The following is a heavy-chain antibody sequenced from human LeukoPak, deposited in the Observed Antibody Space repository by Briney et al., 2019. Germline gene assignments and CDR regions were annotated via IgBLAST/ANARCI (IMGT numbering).Heavy chain of an antibody. CDR2: IIPILGIA. J-gene: IGHJ5*02. V-gene: IGHV1-69*04. CDR1: GGTFSSYA. Sequence: SVKVSCKASGGTFSSYAIGWVRQAPGQGLEWMGRIIPILGIANYAQKFQGRVTITADKSTSTAYMELSSLRSEDTAVYYCAGYSTSCCNWFDPWGQGTLVTVSS. D-gene: IGHD2-2*01. CDR3: AGYSTSCCNWFDP.